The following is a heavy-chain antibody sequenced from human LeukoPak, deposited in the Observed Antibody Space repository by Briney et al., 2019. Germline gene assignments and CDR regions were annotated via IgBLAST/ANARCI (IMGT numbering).Heavy chain of an antibody. Sequence: KSSETLSLTCTVSGGSISSSSYYWGWIRQPPGKGLEWIGSIYYSGSTYYNPSLKSRVTISVDTSKNQFSLKLSSVTAADTAVYYCARVRFPARAAVRLINWFDPWGQGTLVTVSS. CDR3: ARVRFPARAAVRLINWFDP. V-gene: IGHV4-39*01. D-gene: IGHD3-16*01. CDR1: GGSISSSSYY. J-gene: IGHJ5*02. CDR2: IYYSGST.